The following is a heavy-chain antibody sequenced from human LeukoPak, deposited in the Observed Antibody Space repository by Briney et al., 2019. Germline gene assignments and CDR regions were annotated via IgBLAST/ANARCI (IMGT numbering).Heavy chain of an antibody. V-gene: IGHV3-23*01. D-gene: IGHD4-17*01. CDR2: ISGSGGST. CDR1: GFTFSSYA. CDR3: AKAEGHGDYYFDY. Sequence: GRSLRLSCAASGFTFSSYAMSWVSQARGKGLEWVPAISGSGGSTYYADSVKGRFTISRDNSKNTLYLQMNSLRAEDKAVYYCAKAEGHGDYYFDYWGQGTLVTVSS. J-gene: IGHJ4*02.